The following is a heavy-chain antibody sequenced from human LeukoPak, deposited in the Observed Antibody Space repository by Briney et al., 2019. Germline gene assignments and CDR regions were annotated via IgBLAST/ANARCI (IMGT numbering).Heavy chain of an antibody. V-gene: IGHV4-31*03. Sequence: PSETLSLTCTVSGGSISSGGYYWSWIRQHPGKGLEWIGYIYYSGSTYYNPSLKSRVTISVDTSKNQFSLKLSSVAAADTAVYYCAGASYYDSSGLTDPYYFDYWGQGTLVTVSS. CDR1: GGSISSGGYY. CDR2: IYYSGST. D-gene: IGHD3-22*01. J-gene: IGHJ4*02. CDR3: AGASYYDSSGLTDPYYFDY.